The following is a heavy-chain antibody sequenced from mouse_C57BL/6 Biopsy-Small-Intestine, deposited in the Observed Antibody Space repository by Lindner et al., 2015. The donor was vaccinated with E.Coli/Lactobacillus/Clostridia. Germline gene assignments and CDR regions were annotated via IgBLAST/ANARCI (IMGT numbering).Heavy chain of an antibody. V-gene: IGHV3-6*01. Sequence: VQLQESGPGLVKPSQSLSLTCSVTGYSITSGYYWKWIRQFPGNKLEWMGYISYDGGNNYNPSLKNRISITSDTSKNQFFLKLNSVSTEDTATYYCARGLGRYYFDYWGQGTTLTVSS. D-gene: IGHD4-1*01. J-gene: IGHJ2*01. CDR2: ISYDGGN. CDR1: GYSITSGYY. CDR3: ARGLGRYYFDY.